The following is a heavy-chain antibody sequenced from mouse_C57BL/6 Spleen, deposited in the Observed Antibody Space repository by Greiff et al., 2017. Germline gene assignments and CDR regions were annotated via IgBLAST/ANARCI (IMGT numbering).Heavy chain of an antibody. CDR1: GYSITSGYY. CDR3: ARDGTWAWVAY. J-gene: IGHJ3*01. CDR2: ISYDGSN. D-gene: IGHD4-1*01. V-gene: IGHV3-6*01. Sequence: EVQLQESGPGLVKPSQSLSLTCSVTGYSITSGYYWNWIRQFPGNKLEWMGYISYDGSNNYNPSLKNRISITRDTSKNQFFLKLNSVTTEDTATYYCARDGTWAWVAYWGQGTLVTVSA.